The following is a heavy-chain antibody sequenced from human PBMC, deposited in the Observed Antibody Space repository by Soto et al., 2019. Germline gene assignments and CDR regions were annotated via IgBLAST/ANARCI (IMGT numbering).Heavy chain of an antibody. CDR2: ISYDGSNK. CDR1: GFTFSSYG. V-gene: IGHV3-30*18. CDR3: AKAFYSNPTYYYGMDV. D-gene: IGHD4-4*01. Sequence: GSLRLSCAASGFTFSSYGMHWVRQAPGKGLEWVAVISYDGSNKYYADSVKGRFTISRDNSKNTLYLQMNSLRAEDTAVYYCAKAFYSNPTYYYGMDVWGQGTTVTVSS. J-gene: IGHJ6*02.